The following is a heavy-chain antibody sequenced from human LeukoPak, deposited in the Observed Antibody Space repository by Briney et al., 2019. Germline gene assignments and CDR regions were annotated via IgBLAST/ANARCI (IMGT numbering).Heavy chain of an antibody. D-gene: IGHD1-26*01. CDR3: ARRASGSLSFDY. Sequence: SETLSLTCTVSGGSISSYYWSWIRRPPGKGLEWIGYIYYSGSTNYNPSLKSRVTISVDTSKNQFSLKLSSVTAADTAVYYCARRASGSLSFDYWGQGTLVTVSS. V-gene: IGHV4-59*08. J-gene: IGHJ4*02. CDR1: GGSISSYY. CDR2: IYYSGST.